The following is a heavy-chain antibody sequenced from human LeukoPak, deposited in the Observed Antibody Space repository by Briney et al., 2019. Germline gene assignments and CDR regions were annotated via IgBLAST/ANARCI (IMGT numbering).Heavy chain of an antibody. D-gene: IGHD2-2*01. CDR3: ARGPPFRFEVVPAAIMSSSWAFDY. V-gene: IGHV3-74*03. J-gene: IGHJ4*02. Sequence: GRSLRLSCAASGFTFSNYWMHWVRQAPGKGLVWVSRINSDGSSTTYADSVKGRFTISRDNAKNTLYLQMNSLRAEDTAVYYCARGPPFRFEVVPAAIMSSSWAFDYWGQGTLVTVSS. CDR1: GFTFSNYW. CDR2: INSDGSST.